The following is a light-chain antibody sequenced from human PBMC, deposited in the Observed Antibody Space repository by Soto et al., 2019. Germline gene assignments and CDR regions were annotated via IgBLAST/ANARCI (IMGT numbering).Light chain of an antibody. V-gene: IGLV2-14*01. J-gene: IGLJ3*02. CDR2: EVS. Sequence: QSVLTQPASVSVSPGQSISISCTGTSTDVGGYNYVSWYQQHPGKAPKLMIYEVSNRPSGVSNRFSGAKSGNTASLTISGLQAEDEADYYCSSYTSDSTLVFGGGTKVTVL. CDR1: STDVGGYNY. CDR3: SSYTSDSTLV.